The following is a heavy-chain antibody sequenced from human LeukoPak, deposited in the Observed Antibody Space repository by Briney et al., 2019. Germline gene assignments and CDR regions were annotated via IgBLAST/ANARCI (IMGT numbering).Heavy chain of an antibody. CDR3: ARLPPFYYYDSSGYEDAFDI. D-gene: IGHD3-22*01. CDR1: GYTFTGYY. Sequence: GASVKVSCKASGYTFTGYYMHWVRQAPGQGLEWMGRINPNSGGTNYAQKFQGRVTTTRDTSISTAYMELSRLRSDDTAVYYCARLPPFYYYDSSGYEDAFDIWGQGTMVTVSS. V-gene: IGHV1-2*06. CDR2: INPNSGGT. J-gene: IGHJ3*02.